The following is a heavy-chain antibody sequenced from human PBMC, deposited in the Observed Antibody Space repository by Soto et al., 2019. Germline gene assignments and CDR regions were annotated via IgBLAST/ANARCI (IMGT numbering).Heavy chain of an antibody. V-gene: IGHV4-59*01. CDR1: GGSISSYY. Sequence: SETLSLTCTVSGGSISSYYWSWIRQPPGKGLEWIGYIYYSGSTNYNPSLKSRVTISVDTSKNQFSLKLSSVTAADTAVYYCARGAEWELLRDDAFDIWGQGTMVTVSS. CDR3: ARGAEWELLRDDAFDI. J-gene: IGHJ3*02. CDR2: IYYSGST. D-gene: IGHD1-26*01.